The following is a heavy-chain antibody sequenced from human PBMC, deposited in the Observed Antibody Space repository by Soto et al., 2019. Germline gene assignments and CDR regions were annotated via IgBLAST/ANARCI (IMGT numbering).Heavy chain of an antibody. V-gene: IGHV4-39*01. D-gene: IGHD1-26*01. CDR2: IYYSGST. CDR3: ARRGIVGATNHYYYGMDV. CDR1: GGSISSSSYY. J-gene: IGHJ6*02. Sequence: ETLSLTCTVSGGSISSSSYYWGWIRQPPGKGLEWIGSIYYSGSTYYNPSLKSRVTISVDTSKNQFSLKLSSVTAADTAVYYCARRGIVGATNHYYYGMDVWGQGTTVTVSS.